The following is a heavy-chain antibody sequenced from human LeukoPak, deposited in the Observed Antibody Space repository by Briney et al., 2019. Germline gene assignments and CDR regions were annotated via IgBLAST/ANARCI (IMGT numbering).Heavy chain of an antibody. Sequence: GGSQRLSCAASGFTFSSYSMNWVRQAPGKGLEWVSYISSSSSYIYYADSVKGRFTISRDNAKNSLYLQMNSLRAEDTAVYYCAREVRGGYCSSTSCYTSWGQGTLVTVSS. CDR2: ISSSSSYI. J-gene: IGHJ4*02. V-gene: IGHV3-21*01. D-gene: IGHD2-2*02. CDR1: GFTFSSYS. CDR3: AREVRGGYCSSTSCYTS.